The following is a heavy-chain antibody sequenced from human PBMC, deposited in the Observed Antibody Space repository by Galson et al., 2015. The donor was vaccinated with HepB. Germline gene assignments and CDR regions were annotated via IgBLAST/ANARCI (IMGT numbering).Heavy chain of an antibody. CDR3: ARDPGYSSEQRGFDY. V-gene: IGHV4-39*07. CDR1: GGSISSSSYY. CDR2: IYYSGST. Sequence: SETLSLTCTVSGGSISSSSYYWGWIRQPPGKGLEWIGSIYYSGSTYYNPSLKSRVTISVDTSKNQFSLKLSSVTAADTAVYYCARDPGYSSEQRGFDYWGQGTLVTVSS. J-gene: IGHJ4*02. D-gene: IGHD6-19*01.